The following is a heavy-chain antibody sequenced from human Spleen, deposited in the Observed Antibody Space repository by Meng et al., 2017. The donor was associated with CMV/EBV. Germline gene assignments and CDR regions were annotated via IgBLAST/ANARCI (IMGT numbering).Heavy chain of an antibody. J-gene: IGHJ6*02. Sequence: SVKVSCKASGGTFSSYAISWVRQAPGQGLEWMGGIIPILGIANYAQKFQGRVTITADKSTSTAYMELSSLRSEDTAVYYCARGLVVVGATTTWYYGMDVWGQGTTVTVSS. CDR1: GGTFSSYA. V-gene: IGHV1-69*10. CDR3: ARGLVVVGATTTWYYGMDV. D-gene: IGHD1-26*01. CDR2: IIPILGIA.